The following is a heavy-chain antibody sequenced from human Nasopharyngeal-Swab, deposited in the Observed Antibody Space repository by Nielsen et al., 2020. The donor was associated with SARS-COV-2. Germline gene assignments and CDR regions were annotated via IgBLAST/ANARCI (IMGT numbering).Heavy chain of an antibody. CDR1: GFTFSSYA. CDR3: VKSQTSIAVAFDY. CDR2: ISSNGGST. D-gene: IGHD6-19*01. V-gene: IGHV3-64D*06. Sequence: GGSLRLSCSASGFTFSSYAMHWVRQAPGKGLEYVSAISSNGGSTYYADSVKGRFTISRDNSKNTLYLQMSSLRAEDTAVYYCVKSQTSIAVAFDYWGQGTLVTVSS. J-gene: IGHJ4*02.